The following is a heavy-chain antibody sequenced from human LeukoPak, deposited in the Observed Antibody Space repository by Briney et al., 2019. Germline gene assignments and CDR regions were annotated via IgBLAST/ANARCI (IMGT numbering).Heavy chain of an antibody. D-gene: IGHD2-15*01. CDR2: IRSKTDGAAT. CDR3: ATSCSRGSCYWGYFDY. V-gene: IGHV3-15*01. J-gene: IGHJ4*02. Sequence: GGSLRLSCAASGFTFSHTWMNWVRQAQGKGLEWVARIRSKTDGAATEYAAPMKGKFTISRDDSKSTLYLQIDSLKAEDTAVYYCATSCSRGSCYWGYFDYWGQGSLVTVPS. CDR1: GFTFSHTW.